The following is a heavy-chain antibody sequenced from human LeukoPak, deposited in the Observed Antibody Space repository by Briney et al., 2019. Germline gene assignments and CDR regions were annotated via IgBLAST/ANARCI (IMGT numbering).Heavy chain of an antibody. V-gene: IGHV3-7*01. J-gene: IGHJ3*02. CDR2: IQEDGSEK. CDR1: GFTFSSYW. CDR3: ARGGPKGAFDI. Sequence: GGSLRFSCAASGFTFSSYWMTWVRQAPGKGLEWVVNIQEDGSEKYYVDSVKGRFTISRDNAKNSVYLQMDSLRAEDTAVYYCARGGPKGAFDIWGQGTMVTVSS. D-gene: IGHD3/OR15-3a*01.